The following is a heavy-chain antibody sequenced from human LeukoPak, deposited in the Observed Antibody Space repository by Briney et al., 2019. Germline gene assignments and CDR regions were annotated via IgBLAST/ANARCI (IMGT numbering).Heavy chain of an antibody. Sequence: GASVKVSCKASGYXFTSYYIHWVRQAPGQGHEWMGIINPSGGSTSYAQKFQGRVTMTRDTSTSTVYMELSSLRSEDTAVYYCARGTTRYKFDYWGQGTLVTVSS. CDR2: INPSGGST. J-gene: IGHJ4*02. V-gene: IGHV1-46*01. D-gene: IGHD5-18*01. CDR3: ARGTTRYKFDY. CDR1: GYXFTSYY.